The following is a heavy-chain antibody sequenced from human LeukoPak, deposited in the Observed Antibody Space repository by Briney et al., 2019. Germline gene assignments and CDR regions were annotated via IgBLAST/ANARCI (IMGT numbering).Heavy chain of an antibody. CDR3: AKERDTAMVAIDY. V-gene: IGHV3-30*02. CDR1: GVTFSSYG. D-gene: IGHD5-18*01. Sequence: GGSLRLSCAASGVTFSSYGMHWVRQAPGKGQEWVAFIRYDGSNKYYADSVKGRFTISRDNSKNTLYLQMNSLRAEDTAVYYCAKERDTAMVAIDYWGQGTLVTVSS. CDR2: IRYDGSNK. J-gene: IGHJ4*02.